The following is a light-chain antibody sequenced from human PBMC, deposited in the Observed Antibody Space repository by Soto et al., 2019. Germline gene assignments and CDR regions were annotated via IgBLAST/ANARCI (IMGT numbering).Light chain of an antibody. CDR1: SSNIGAGYD. Sequence: QSVLTQPPSVSGAPGQRVTISCTGSSSNIGAGYDVHWYQQLPGTAPKLLIYGNSNRPSGVPDRFSGSMSGTSASLAITGLQAMGEADYYCQTYDSSLSGWVFGGGTKLTVL. CDR3: QTYDSSLSGWV. J-gene: IGLJ3*02. CDR2: GNS. V-gene: IGLV1-40*01.